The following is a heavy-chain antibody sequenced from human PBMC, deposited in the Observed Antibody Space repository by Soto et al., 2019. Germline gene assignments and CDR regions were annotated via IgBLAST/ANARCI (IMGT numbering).Heavy chain of an antibody. CDR2: ISGNGRKT. Sequence: GGSLRLSCATSGFTFSNSGMSWVRQAPGKGLEWVAGISGNGRKTYYVDAVKGRFTISRDNFKNTLFLQMNSLRADDTAMYFCAKDGLSNSPSAIDYWGQGTLVTVSS. CDR1: GFTFSNSG. CDR3: AKDGLSNSPSAIDY. J-gene: IGHJ4*02. V-gene: IGHV3-23*01. D-gene: IGHD1-1*01.